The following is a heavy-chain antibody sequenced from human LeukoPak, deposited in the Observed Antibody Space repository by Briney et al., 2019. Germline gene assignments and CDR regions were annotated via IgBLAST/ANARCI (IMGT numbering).Heavy chain of an antibody. CDR1: GGSISSGDYY. Sequence: SSETLSLTCTVSGGSISSGDYYWSWIRQPPGKGLEWIGYIYYSGSTYYNPSLKSRVTISVDRSKNQFSLKLSSVTAADTAVYYCARAWAVLDYWGQGTLVTVSS. V-gene: IGHV4-30-4*08. CDR3: ARAWAVLDY. D-gene: IGHD1-1*01. J-gene: IGHJ4*02. CDR2: IYYSGST.